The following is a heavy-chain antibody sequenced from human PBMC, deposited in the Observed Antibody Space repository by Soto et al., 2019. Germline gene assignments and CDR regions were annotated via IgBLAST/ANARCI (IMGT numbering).Heavy chain of an antibody. D-gene: IGHD3-3*01. Sequence: WGSLRLSCAASGFTFSNAWMSWVRQAPGKGLEWVGRIKSKTDGGTTDYAAPVKGRFTISRDDSKNTLYLQMNSLKTEDTAVYYCTTDRISGYDFWSGYHDYYYYYMDVWGKGTTVTVSS. CDR2: IKSKTDGGTT. V-gene: IGHV3-15*01. CDR3: TTDRISGYDFWSGYHDYYYYYMDV. J-gene: IGHJ6*03. CDR1: GFTFSNAW.